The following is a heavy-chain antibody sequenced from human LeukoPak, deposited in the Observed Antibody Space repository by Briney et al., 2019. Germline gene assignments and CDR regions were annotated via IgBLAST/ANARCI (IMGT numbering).Heavy chain of an antibody. J-gene: IGHJ3*02. CDR2: IYYTGSPT. D-gene: IGHD5-18*01. CDR3: ARYRRVTHIQVDALDI. V-gene: IGHV4-61*01. Sequence: SETLSLTCTVSGGSVISGSYYWSWIRQPPGEELEWIGSIYYTGSPTNYNPSLKNRVTISVDTSKNQFSLKLTSVTAADTAVYYCARYRRVTHIQVDALDIWGQGAMVTVSS. CDR1: GGSVISGSYY.